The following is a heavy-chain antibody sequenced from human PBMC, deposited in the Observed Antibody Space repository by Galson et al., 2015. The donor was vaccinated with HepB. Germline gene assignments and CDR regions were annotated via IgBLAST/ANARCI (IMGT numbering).Heavy chain of an antibody. CDR2: ISYDGSNK. CDR3: AEDMFHYTKYYYYGMDV. V-gene: IGHV3-30*18. J-gene: IGHJ6*02. CDR1: GFTFSSYG. D-gene: IGHD3-10*02. Sequence: SLRLSCAAPGFTFSSYGMHWVRQAPGKGLEWVAVISYDGSNKYYADSVKGRFTISRDNSKNTLYLQMNSLRAEDTAVYYCAEDMFHYTKYYYYGMDVWGQGTTVTVSS.